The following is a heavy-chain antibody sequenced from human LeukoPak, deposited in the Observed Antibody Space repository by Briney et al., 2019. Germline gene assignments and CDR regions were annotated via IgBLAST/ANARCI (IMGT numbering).Heavy chain of an antibody. CDR3: ARVSSGYPNWFDP. J-gene: IGHJ5*02. V-gene: IGHV3-53*01. Sequence: PWGSLRLSCAASGFTVSSNYMSWVRQAPGKGLEWVSVIYSGGSTYYADSVKCRFTISRDNSKNTLYLQMNSLRAEDTAVYYCARVSSGYPNWFDPWGQGTLVTVSS. CDR1: GFTVSSNY. CDR2: IYSGGST. D-gene: IGHD3-22*01.